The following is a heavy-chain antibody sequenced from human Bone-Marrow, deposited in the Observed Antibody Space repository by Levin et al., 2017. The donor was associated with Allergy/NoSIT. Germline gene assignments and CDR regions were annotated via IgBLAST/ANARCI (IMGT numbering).Heavy chain of an antibody. CDR2: KDIIGTT. J-gene: IGHJ2*01. CDR1: GFSVSSNS. Sequence: GESLKISCAAFGFSVSSNSMTWVRHTPGKGLEWVSTKDIIGTTYYADSVRGRFTIARDTSTNMVFLQMNNLRPEDTAVYYCAKSPSTRNWYFDLWGRGTLVTVSS. V-gene: IGHV3-53*01. D-gene: IGHD1-1*01. CDR3: AKSPSTRNWYFDL.